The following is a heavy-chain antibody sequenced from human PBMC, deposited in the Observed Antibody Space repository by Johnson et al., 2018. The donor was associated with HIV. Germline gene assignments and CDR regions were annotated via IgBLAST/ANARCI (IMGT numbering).Heavy chain of an antibody. J-gene: IGHJ3*02. V-gene: IGHV3-33*08. CDR1: GFTFSNYA. CDR2: IWYDGSNN. Sequence: QVQLVESGGGLVQPGGSLRLSCEASGFTFSNYAMHWVRQAPGKGLEWVAVIWYDGSNNYYADSVKGRFTISKDNSKNTLYLQMNSLRAEDTAVYYCAREANAFDIWGQGTMVTVSS. CDR3: AREANAFDI.